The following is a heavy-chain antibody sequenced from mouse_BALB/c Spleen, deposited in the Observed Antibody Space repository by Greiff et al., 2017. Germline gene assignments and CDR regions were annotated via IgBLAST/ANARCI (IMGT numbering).Heavy chain of an antibody. CDR1: GFTFSSYG. Sequence: EVKLVESGGGLVQPGGSLKLSCAASGFTFSSYGMSWVRQTPDKRLELVATINSNGGSTYYPDSVKGRFTISRDNAKNTLYLQMSSLKSEDTAMYYCARGGYGNYRILMDYWGQGTSVTVSS. D-gene: IGHD2-1*01. V-gene: IGHV5-6-3*01. CDR3: ARGGYGNYRILMDY. J-gene: IGHJ4*01. CDR2: INSNGGST.